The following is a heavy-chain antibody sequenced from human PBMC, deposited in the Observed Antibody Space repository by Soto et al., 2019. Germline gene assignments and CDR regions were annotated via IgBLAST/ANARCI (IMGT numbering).Heavy chain of an antibody. J-gene: IGHJ4*02. V-gene: IGHV4-30-2*01. Sequence: SSETLSLTCAVSGGSIGSGGYSWSWIRQPPGKGLEWIGYIYHSGSTYYNPSLKSRVTISVDRSKNQFSLKLSSVTAADTAVYYCASIYGDYGLDYWGQGTLVTVSS. CDR2: IYHSGST. CDR3: ASIYGDYGLDY. CDR1: GGSIGSGGYS. D-gene: IGHD4-17*01.